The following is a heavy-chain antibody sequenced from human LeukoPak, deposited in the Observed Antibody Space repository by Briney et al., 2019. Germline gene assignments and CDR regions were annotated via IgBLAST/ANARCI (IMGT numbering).Heavy chain of an antibody. D-gene: IGHD3-16*01. J-gene: IGHJ3*02. CDR1: GGSIGPYY. CDR2: IYHTERT. V-gene: IGHV4-59*01. CDR3: AREKTVGGGLDAFDI. Sequence: SETLSLTCTVSGGSIGPYYWNWLRQPPGKGLEWIGYIYHTERTNYNPSLRSRVTISLDTSKNQFSLTLSSVTAADTAVYYCAREKTVGGGLDAFDIWGQGTMVTVSS.